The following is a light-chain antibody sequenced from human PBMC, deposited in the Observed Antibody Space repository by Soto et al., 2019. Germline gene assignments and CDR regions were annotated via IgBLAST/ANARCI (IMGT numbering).Light chain of an antibody. Sequence: QSALTQPASVSGSPGQSITISCTGTSSDVGGYNYVSWYQQHPGKAPKLMIYDVSNRPSGVSNRFSGSKSGNTASLTISGLLAEDHADYYCSSFTSSSTLDVVFGGGTKLTVL. CDR1: SSDVGGYNY. V-gene: IGLV2-14*01. J-gene: IGLJ2*01. CDR2: DVS. CDR3: SSFTSSSTLDVV.